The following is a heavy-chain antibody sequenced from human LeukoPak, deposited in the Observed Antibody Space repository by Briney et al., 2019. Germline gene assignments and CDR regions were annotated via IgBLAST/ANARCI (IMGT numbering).Heavy chain of an antibody. CDR3: ARETGDDAFDI. J-gene: IGHJ3*02. V-gene: IGHV3-66*01. D-gene: IGHD7-27*01. Sequence: PGGSLRLSCAASGFTVSSSYMSWVRQAPGKGLEWVSVIYSGGTTYYADSVKGRFTISRDNSKKTLYLQMNSLRAEDTAVYYCARETGDDAFDIWGRGTMVTVSS. CDR1: GFTVSSSY. CDR2: IYSGGTT.